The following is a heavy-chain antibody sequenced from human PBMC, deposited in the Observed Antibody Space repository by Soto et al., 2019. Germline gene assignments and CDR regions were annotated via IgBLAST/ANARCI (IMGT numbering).Heavy chain of an antibody. CDR2: FDPEDGET. CDR1: GFTLSDLS. CDR3: ATGVTATGTRFDH. J-gene: IGHJ4*02. D-gene: IGHD1-7*01. V-gene: IGHV1-24*01. Sequence: ASGNVSCKVSGFTLSDLSIHWVRQPPGKWLALMWSFDPEDGETIXSQNFQGRVXMTEDKSTDTAXMELSXLRSEDTAFYYCATGVTATGTRFDHWRRGTLVTVSS.